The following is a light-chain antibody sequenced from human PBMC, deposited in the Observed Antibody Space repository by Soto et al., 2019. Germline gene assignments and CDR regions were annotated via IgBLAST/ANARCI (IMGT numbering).Light chain of an antibody. CDR1: SGHSSYA. CDR2: LNSDGSH. V-gene: IGLV4-69*01. CDR3: QTWGTGIRV. Sequence: QLVLTQSPSASASLGASVKLTCTLSSGHSSYAIAWHQQQPEKGPRYLMKLNSDGSHNKGDGIPDRFSGSRSGAERYLTISSLQSEDEAAYYCQTWGTGIRVFGGGTKVTVL. J-gene: IGLJ2*01.